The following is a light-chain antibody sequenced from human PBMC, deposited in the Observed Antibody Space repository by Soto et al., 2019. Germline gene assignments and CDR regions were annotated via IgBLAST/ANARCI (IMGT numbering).Light chain of an antibody. Sequence: DIQMTQSPSSVSASVGDRVTISCRASQDISNWLAWYQQKPGEAPKFLIYAASNLQSGVPSKFSVSGSGTDFTLTFSSLQPEDFAVYYCQQARRFPITFGQGTRLEIK. CDR1: QDISNW. CDR2: AAS. CDR3: QQARRFPIT. V-gene: IGKV1-12*01. J-gene: IGKJ5*01.